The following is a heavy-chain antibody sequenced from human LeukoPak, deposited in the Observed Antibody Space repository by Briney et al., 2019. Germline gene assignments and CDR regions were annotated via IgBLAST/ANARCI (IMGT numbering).Heavy chain of an antibody. J-gene: IGHJ4*02. CDR3: ASSRIMIFGVAIFDY. CDR1: GGSISSGGYY. D-gene: IGHD3-3*01. Sequence: SQTLSLTCTVSGGSISSGGYYWSWIRQPPGKGLEWIGYIYHSGSTYYNPSLKSRVTISVDRSKNQFSLKLSSVTAADTAVYYCASSRIMIFGVAIFDYWGQGTLVTVSS. CDR2: IYHSGST. V-gene: IGHV4-30-2*01.